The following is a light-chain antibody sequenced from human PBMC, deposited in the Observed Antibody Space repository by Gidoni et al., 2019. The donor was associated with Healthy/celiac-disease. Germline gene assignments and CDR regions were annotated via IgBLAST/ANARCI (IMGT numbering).Light chain of an antibody. V-gene: IGKV4-1*01. J-gene: IGKJ2*01. Sequence: DVVMMQDTDSLAVALGERATNNCKSSQSVLYSSNNKNYLAWYQQRPGQPPKLLIDCASTRATGVPDRCSGCGSESDFTLTSISLQAEAVSVYYCQQYYSTSYTFGQGTKLEIK. CDR1: QSVLYSSNNKNY. CDR2: CAS. CDR3: QQYYSTSYT.